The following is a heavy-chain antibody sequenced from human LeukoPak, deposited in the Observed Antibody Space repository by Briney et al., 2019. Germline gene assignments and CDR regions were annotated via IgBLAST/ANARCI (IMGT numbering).Heavy chain of an antibody. CDR2: IYSGGGT. J-gene: IGHJ6*02. Sequence: AGGSLRLSCAASGFTVSSNYMSWVRQAPGKGLEWVSVIYSGGGTYYADSVKGRFTISRDNSKNTLYLQMNSLRAEDTAVYYCARVSRTLSNSPYGMDVWGQGTTVTVSS. CDR3: ARVSRTLSNSPYGMDV. V-gene: IGHV3-53*01. D-gene: IGHD2-21*01. CDR1: GFTVSSNY.